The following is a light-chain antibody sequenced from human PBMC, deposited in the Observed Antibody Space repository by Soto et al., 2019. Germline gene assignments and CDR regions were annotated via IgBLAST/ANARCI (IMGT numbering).Light chain of an antibody. CDR1: SSNIGSNT. V-gene: IGLV1-44*01. Sequence: QSVLTQPPSASGTPGQRVTISCSGSSSNIGSNTVNWYQQLPGTAPKLLIYSNNQRPSGVPDRFSGSMSGTSASLAISGLQSWDVAVYYCTAWDDSLNGAVFGGGTQLTVL. CDR2: SNN. J-gene: IGLJ7*01. CDR3: TAWDDSLNGAV.